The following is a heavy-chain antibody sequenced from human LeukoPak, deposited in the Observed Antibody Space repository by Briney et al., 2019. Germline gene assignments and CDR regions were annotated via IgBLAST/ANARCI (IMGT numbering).Heavy chain of an antibody. CDR1: GYTLTELS. CDR3: ATSIAAAGPNYYYYGMDV. D-gene: IGHD6-13*01. J-gene: IGHJ6*02. V-gene: IGHV1-24*01. Sequence: VSGKVSSKVSGYTLTELSMHWVRQAAGKGLEWMGGFDPEDGETIYAQTFQGRVTMTEDTSTDTAYMELSSLRSEDTAVYYCATSIAAAGPNYYYYGMDVWGQGTTVTVSS. CDR2: FDPEDGET.